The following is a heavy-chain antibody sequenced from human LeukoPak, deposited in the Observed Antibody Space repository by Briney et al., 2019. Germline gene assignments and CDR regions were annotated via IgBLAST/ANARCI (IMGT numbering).Heavy chain of an antibody. CDR2: ISSSSSYI. CDR1: GFTFSSYS. CDR3: ARDGIGHDFRSGYYNNWFDP. D-gene: IGHD3-3*01. J-gene: IGHJ5*02. Sequence: GGSLRLSCAASGFTFSSYSMNWVRQAPGKGLEWVSSISSSSSYIYYADSVKGRFTISRDNAKNSLYLQMNSLRAEDTAVYYCARDGIGHDFRSGYYNNWFDPWGQGTLVTVSS. V-gene: IGHV3-21*01.